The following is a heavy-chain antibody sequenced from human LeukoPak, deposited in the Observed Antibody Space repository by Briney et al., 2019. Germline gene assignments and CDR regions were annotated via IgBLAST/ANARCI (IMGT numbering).Heavy chain of an antibody. J-gene: IGHJ4*02. CDR1: GCSISSCGYY. Sequence: TSETLSLTCTVSGCSISSCGYYWSWIRQHPGKGRVWIGYVYYSGRTYYNPSLKSRVIITVDTSKNQFSLKLSSVTAADTAVYCCARLTMVRGASTDYWGERTLVTVSS. D-gene: IGHD3-10*01. CDR3: ARLTMVRGASTDY. V-gene: IGHV4-31*03. CDR2: VYYSGRT.